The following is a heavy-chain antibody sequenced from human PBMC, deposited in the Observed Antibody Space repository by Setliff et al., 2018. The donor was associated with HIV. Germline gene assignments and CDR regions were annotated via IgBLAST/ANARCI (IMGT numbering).Heavy chain of an antibody. CDR3: ARRENDFWSGLVGYSQFMEV. CDR1: DDTFNTFG. D-gene: IGHD3-3*01. CDR2: INVHNGNT. V-gene: IGHV1-18*01. Sequence: GASVKVSCKSTDDTFNTFGINWVRQAPGQGLEWVAWINVHNGNTYYAQQFQGRLTISVDTSKSHLSLHLRSVTAADTAVYYCARRENDFWSGLVGYSQFMEVWGKGTTVTVSS. J-gene: IGHJ6*03.